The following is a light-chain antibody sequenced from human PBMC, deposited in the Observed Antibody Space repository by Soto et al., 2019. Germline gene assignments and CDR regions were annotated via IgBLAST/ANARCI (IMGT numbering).Light chain of an antibody. CDR3: LQYDSFPMT. CDR2: DAS. Sequence: IRMTQSPSCLSASFGDRVTITSQASQGISKSVNWYQQKPGKAPKFLIYDASNLQTGVPSRFSGSGSGTDFTFTIAGLQAEDIATYYCLQYDSFPMTFGQGTRLEI. V-gene: IGKV1-33*01. J-gene: IGKJ5*01. CDR1: QGISKS.